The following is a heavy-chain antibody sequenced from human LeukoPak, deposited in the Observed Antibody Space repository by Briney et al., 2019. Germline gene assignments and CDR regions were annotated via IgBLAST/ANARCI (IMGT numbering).Heavy chain of an antibody. CDR3: ARVRSYYGSGSYSYNWFDP. Sequence: SGTLSLTCAVSGVPISSSNWWSWVRQPPGKGLEWIGEIYHSGSTNYNPSLKSRVTISVDTSKNQFSLKLSSVTAADTAVYYCARVRSYYGSGSYSYNWFDPWGQGTLVTVSS. D-gene: IGHD3-10*01. CDR1: GVPISSSNW. V-gene: IGHV4-4*02. J-gene: IGHJ5*02. CDR2: IYHSGST.